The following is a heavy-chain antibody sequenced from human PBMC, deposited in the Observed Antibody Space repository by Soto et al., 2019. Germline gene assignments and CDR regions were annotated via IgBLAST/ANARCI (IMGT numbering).Heavy chain of an antibody. D-gene: IGHD5-12*01. CDR1: GGTFSSYS. CDR2: IMPILGIP. V-gene: IGHV1-69*02. Sequence: QVQLVQSGAEVKKPGSSVKVSCKASGGTFSSYSISWVRQAPGQGLEWMGRIMPILGIPNYTQKFQGRVTITADKSTSTVYMVLSSLRSEDTAVYYCARGGGYAAFDIWGQGTMVTVSS. J-gene: IGHJ3*02. CDR3: ARGGGYAAFDI.